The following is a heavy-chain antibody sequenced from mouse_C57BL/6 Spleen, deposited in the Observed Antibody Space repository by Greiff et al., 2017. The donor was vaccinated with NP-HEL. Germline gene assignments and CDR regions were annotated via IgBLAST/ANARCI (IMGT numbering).Heavy chain of an antibody. Sequence: EVKLQESGAELVRPGASVKLSCTASGFNIKDYYMHWVKQRPEQGLEWIGRIDPEDGDTEYAPKFQGKATMTADTSSNTAYLQLSSLTSEDTAVYYCTLTSYLGAMDYWGQGTSVTVSS. V-gene: IGHV14-1*01. CDR1: GFNIKDYY. CDR2: IDPEDGDT. J-gene: IGHJ4*01. D-gene: IGHD3-3*01. CDR3: TLTSYLGAMDY.